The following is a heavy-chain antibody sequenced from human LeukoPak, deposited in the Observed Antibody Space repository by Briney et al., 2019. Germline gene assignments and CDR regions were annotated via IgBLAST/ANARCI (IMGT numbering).Heavy chain of an antibody. CDR2: IRSSGYPI. V-gene: IGHV3-48*04. CDR3: AREVAVTGTPSLDN. J-gene: IGHJ4*02. CDR1: GFTFSGYS. D-gene: IGHD6-19*01. Sequence: GGSLRLSCAASGFTFSGYSMNWVRQAPGKGLEWVSYIRSSGYPIHYADSVKGRFTISRDNAKNSLYLQMNSLRAEDTAIYYCAREVAVTGTPSLDNWGQGTLVTVSS.